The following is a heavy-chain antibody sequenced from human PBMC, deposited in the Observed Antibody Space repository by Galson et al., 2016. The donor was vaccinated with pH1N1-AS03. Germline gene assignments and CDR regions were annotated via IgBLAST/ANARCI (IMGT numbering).Heavy chain of an antibody. D-gene: IGHD3-16*01. J-gene: IGHJ4*02. Sequence: SLRLSCAASGFSFSSYSMDWVRQAPGKGLEWVSDISISSRTRNYADSVKGRFTISRDNAKNSLFLQMNSLGGEDTAVYYCAREGAMITFGGVGPASDYWGQGTLVTVSS. CDR1: GFSFSSYS. CDR2: ISISSRTR. CDR3: AREGAMITFGGVGPASDY. V-gene: IGHV3-48*04.